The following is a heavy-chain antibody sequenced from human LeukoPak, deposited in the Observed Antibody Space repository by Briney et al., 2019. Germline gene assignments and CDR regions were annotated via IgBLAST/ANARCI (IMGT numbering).Heavy chain of an antibody. J-gene: IGHJ4*02. V-gene: IGHV3-23*01. CDR1: GFTFSSYA. CDR2: ISGSGGST. Sequence: GGSLRLSCAASGFTFSSYAMSWVRQAPGKGLEWVSAISGSGGSTYYADYVKGRFTISRDNSKNSLFVQMNSLRAEDTAVYYCARTPGGSGNLFDYWGQGTLVTVSS. CDR3: ARTPGGSGNLFDY. D-gene: IGHD3-10*01.